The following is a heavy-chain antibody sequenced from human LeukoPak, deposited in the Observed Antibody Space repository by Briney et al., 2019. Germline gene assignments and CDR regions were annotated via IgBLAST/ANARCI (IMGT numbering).Heavy chain of an antibody. CDR3: ARDRHSSGWYVDS. J-gene: IGHJ5*01. CDR1: GFTFSSYG. D-gene: IGHD6-19*01. V-gene: IGHV3-33*01. CDR2: IWYDGTNK. Sequence: PGGSLRLSCAASGFTFSSYGMHWVRQAPGKGLEWVAVIWYDGTNKFYADSAKGRFNISRDNSKNTLYLQMNSLRAEDTAVYYCARDRHSSGWYVDSWGQGTLVAVSS.